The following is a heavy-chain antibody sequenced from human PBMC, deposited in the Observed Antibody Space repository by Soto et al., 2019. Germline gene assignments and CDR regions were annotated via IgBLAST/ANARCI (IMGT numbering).Heavy chain of an antibody. Sequence: QVQLQQSGPGQVKPSGTLSLTCAVSGGSISSHNWWSWVRQPPGKGPEWIGEIYHTGSANYNPSLESRVTMSLDKSKNQFSLNLSSVTAADTAVYYCARDSSLYSDNSGSHPFDSWGQGTLVTVSS. CDR1: GGSISSHNW. J-gene: IGHJ4*02. CDR3: ARDSSLYSDNSGSHPFDS. V-gene: IGHV4-4*02. CDR2: IYHTGSA. D-gene: IGHD3-22*01.